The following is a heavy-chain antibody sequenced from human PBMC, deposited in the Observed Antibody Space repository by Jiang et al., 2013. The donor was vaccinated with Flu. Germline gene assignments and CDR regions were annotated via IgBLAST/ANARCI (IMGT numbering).Heavy chain of an antibody. V-gene: IGHV4-59*13. CDR3: ARVRYSSSWYPTRDYYYYGMDV. CDR1: GGSISSYY. Sequence: GPGLVKPSETLSLTCTVSGGSISSYYWSWIRQPPGKGLEWIGYIYYSGSTNYNPSLKSRVTISVDTSKNQFSLKLSSVTAADTAVYYCARVRYSSSWYPTRDYYYYGMDV. D-gene: IGHD6-13*01. J-gene: IGHJ6*01. CDR2: IYYSGST.